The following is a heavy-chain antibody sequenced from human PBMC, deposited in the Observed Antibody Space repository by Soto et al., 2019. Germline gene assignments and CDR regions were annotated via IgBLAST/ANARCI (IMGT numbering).Heavy chain of an antibody. J-gene: IGHJ6*02. CDR3: ARQQWLYYYYGMDL. D-gene: IGHD6-19*01. CDR2: ISAYNGNT. CDR1: GYTFTTYG. V-gene: IGHV1-18*01. Sequence: QVQLVQSGAEVKKPGASVKVSCKASGYTFTTYGISWVRQAPGQGLEWMGWISAYNGNTNYAQKIQGRVTMTTDTSTSTADMELRSLISDDTAVYYCARQQWLYYYYGMDLWVQGTTVTDSS.